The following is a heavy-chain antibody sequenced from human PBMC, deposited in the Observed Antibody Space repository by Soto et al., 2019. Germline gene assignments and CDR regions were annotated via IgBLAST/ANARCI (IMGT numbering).Heavy chain of an antibody. V-gene: IGHV1-18*01. CDR2: ISAYNGNT. Sequence: ASVKVSCKDSGYTLTSYGISWVRQAPGQGLEWMGWISAYNGNTNYAQKLQGRVTMTTDTSTSTAYMELRSLRSDDTAVYYCAREGSSGWYVGYWGQGTLVTVSS. J-gene: IGHJ4*02. CDR3: AREGSSGWYVGY. D-gene: IGHD6-19*01. CDR1: GYTLTSYG.